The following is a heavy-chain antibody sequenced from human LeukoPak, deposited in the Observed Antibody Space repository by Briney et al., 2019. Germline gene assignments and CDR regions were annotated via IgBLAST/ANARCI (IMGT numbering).Heavy chain of an antibody. D-gene: IGHD6-13*01. CDR3: ARDIEEGSSSWYKRYYFDY. CDR1: GYTFTSYG. V-gene: IGHV1-18*01. J-gene: IGHJ4*02. Sequence: GASVKVSCKASGYTFTSYGISWVRQAPGQGREWMGWISAYNGNTNYAQKLQGRVAMTTDTSTSTAYMELRSLRSDDTAVYYCARDIEEGSSSWYKRYYFDYWGQGTLVTVSS. CDR2: ISAYNGNT.